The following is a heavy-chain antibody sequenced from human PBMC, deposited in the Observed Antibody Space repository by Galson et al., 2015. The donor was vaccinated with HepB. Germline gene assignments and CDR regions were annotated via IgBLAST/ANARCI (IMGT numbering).Heavy chain of an antibody. CDR2: ITPHNGTS. CDR3: ARTIGAQILFVDYGLDV. D-gene: IGHD3-10*02. V-gene: IGHV1-18*04. J-gene: IGHJ6*02. CDR1: GYTFVNYG. Sequence: SVKVSCKASGYTFVNYGISWVRQAPGQGLEWMGWITPHNGTSNYARKLRGRVTLTADTSTSTAYMELRSLRSDDTAVFYCARTIGAQILFVDYGLDVWGQGTTVTVSS.